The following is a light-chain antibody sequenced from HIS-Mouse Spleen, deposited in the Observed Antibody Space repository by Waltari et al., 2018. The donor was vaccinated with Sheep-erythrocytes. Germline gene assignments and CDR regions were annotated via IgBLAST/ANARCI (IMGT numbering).Light chain of an antibody. V-gene: IGLV2-14*03. CDR3: CSYAGSYNHV. Sequence: QSALTQPASVSGPPGQSITISCTGTSSDVGGYNYVSWYQQQPGKAPKLMIYDVSNRPSGVSNRFSGSKSGNTASLTISGLQAEDEADYYCCSYAGSYNHVFATGTKVTVL. CDR1: SSDVGGYNY. CDR2: DVS. J-gene: IGLJ1*01.